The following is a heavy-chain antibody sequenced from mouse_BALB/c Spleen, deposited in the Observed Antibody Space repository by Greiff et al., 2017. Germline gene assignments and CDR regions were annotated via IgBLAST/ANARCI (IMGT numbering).Heavy chain of an antibody. CDR1: GYTFTSYY. CDR3: TRWGITTVDAMDY. V-gene: IGHV1S81*02. D-gene: IGHD1-1*01. J-gene: IGHJ4*01. Sequence: QVQLQQSGAELVKPGASVKLSCKASGYTFTSYYMYWVKQRPGQGLEWIGEINPSNGGTNFNEKFKSKATLTVDKSSSTAYMQLSSLTSEDSAVYYCTRWGITTVDAMDYWGQGTSVTVSS. CDR2: INPSNGGT.